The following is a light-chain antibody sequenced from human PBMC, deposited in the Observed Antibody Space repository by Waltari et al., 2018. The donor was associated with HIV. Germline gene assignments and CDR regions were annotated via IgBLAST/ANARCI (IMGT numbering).Light chain of an antibody. CDR3: HHYNNWRET. Sequence: ELLMTASPATLSLSPGTSATLSCRASQSVNSNLAWYQQKPGQTPRLLIYGTSTKATDIPARFSGSGSGTEFTLTISSLQSEDFAVYYCHHYNNWRETFGQGTKVEIK. J-gene: IGKJ1*01. CDR2: GTS. CDR1: QSVNSN. V-gene: IGKV3-15*01.